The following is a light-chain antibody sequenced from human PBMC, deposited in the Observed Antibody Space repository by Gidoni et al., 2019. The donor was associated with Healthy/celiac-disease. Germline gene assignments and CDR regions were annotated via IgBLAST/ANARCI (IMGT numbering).Light chain of an antibody. CDR3: SSYTSSSTLYV. V-gene: IGLV2-14*04. Sequence: TISCTGTSSDVGGYNYVSWYQQHPGKAPKLMIYDVSNRPSGVSNRFTGSKSGNTASLTISGLQAEDEADYYCSSYTSSSTLYVFGTGTKVTVL. J-gene: IGLJ1*01. CDR2: DVS. CDR1: SSDVGGYNY.